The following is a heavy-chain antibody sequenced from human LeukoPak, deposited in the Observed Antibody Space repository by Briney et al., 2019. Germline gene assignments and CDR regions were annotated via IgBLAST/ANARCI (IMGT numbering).Heavy chain of an antibody. D-gene: IGHD5-12*01. CDR2: IYYSGST. J-gene: IGHJ4*02. CDR3: ARSGYDSSPDY. V-gene: IGHV4-59*01. Sequence: PSETLSLTCTVSGGSISSYYWSWIRQPPGKGLEWIGYIYYSGSTNYNPSLKSRVTISVDTSKNQFSLKLSSVTAADTAVYYCARSGYDSSPDYWGQGTLVTVSS. CDR1: GGSISSYY.